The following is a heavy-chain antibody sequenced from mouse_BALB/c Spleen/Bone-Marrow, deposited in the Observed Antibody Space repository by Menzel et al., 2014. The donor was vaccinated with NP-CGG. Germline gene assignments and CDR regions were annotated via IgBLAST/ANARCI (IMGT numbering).Heavy chain of an antibody. CDR2: IDPANGNT. CDR3: AMYYYGSSLFAY. J-gene: IGHJ3*01. D-gene: IGHD1-1*01. CDR1: GFNIKDTY. Sequence: EVPVVESGAELVKPGASVKLSCSASGFNIKDTYMHWVKQRPEQGLEWIGRIDPANGNTKYDPKFQGKATITADTSSNTAYLQLSSLTSEDTAVYYCAMYYYGSSLFAYWGQGTLVTVSA. V-gene: IGHV14-3*02.